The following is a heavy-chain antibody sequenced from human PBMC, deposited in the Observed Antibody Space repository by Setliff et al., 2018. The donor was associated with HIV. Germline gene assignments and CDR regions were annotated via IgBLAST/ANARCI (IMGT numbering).Heavy chain of an antibody. V-gene: IGHV4-39*07. D-gene: IGHD3-3*01. J-gene: IGHJ5*02. CDR3: ARVYYNLWSSYCWEHGQLDH. Sequence: PSETLSLTCTVSVGSFCSSSYYWGWIRQPPGKGLEWIGSSFVRGRTDHNPSIKRRVSLSLATSKNQFSLRLNFSTAADTAVYYCARVYYNLWSSYCWEHGQLDHWSQGTQVTVSS. CDR2: SFVRGRT. CDR1: VGSFCSSSYY.